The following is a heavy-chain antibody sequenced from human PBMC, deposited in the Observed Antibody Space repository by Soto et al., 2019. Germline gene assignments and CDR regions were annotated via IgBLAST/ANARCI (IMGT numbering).Heavy chain of an antibody. CDR1: GGTFSSYA. CDR3: AREALEATVTTRAFDI. V-gene: IGHV1-69*13. CDR2: IIPIFGTA. J-gene: IGHJ3*02. Sequence: SVKVSCKASGGTFSSYAISWVRQAPGQGLEWMGGIIPIFGTANYAQKFQGRVTITADESTSTAYMELSSLRSEDTAVYYCAREALEATVTTRAFDIWGQGTMVTVSS. D-gene: IGHD4-17*01.